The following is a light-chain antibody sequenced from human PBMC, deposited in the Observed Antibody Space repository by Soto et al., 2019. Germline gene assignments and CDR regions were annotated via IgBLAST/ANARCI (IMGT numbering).Light chain of an antibody. CDR1: QSITNY. V-gene: IGKV1-39*01. CDR2: AAS. CDR3: QQSYSYPYT. J-gene: IGKJ2*01. Sequence: DIQMTQSPASLSVSVGDRVTITCRASQSITNYLNWYQQKPGKAPKLLVYAASSLLSGVPSTFIGNGSGTDFSLTISSLQPEDFASYYCQQSYSYPYTFGQGTKLEI.